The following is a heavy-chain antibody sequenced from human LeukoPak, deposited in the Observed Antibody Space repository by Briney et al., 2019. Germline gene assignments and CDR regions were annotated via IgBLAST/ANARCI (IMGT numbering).Heavy chain of an antibody. Sequence: PGGSLRLSCAASGFTFDDYAMHWVRQAPGKGLEWVSGISWNSGSIGYADSVKGRFTISRDNAKNSLYLQMNSLRAEDTALYYCAKGSGWYSPPFDYWGQGTLVTVSS. V-gene: IGHV3-9*01. D-gene: IGHD6-19*01. CDR3: AKGSGWYSPPFDY. J-gene: IGHJ4*02. CDR1: GFTFDDYA. CDR2: ISWNSGSI.